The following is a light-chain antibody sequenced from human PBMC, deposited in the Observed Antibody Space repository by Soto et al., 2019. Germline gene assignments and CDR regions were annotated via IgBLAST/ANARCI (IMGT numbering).Light chain of an antibody. CDR3: QQYNTLIT. Sequence: DIQITPSPSTLSAAVGDRDTITCRASQSISRWLAWYQQKPGKAPKLLIYDASNLESGVPSRFSGSGSGTEFTLTISSLQPDDFATYYRQQYNTLITYGQGTRLEIK. CDR1: QSISRW. CDR2: DAS. V-gene: IGKV1-5*01. J-gene: IGKJ5*01.